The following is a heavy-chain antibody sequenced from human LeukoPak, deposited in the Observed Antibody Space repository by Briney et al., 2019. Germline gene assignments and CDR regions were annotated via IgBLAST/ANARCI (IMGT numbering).Heavy chain of an antibody. J-gene: IGHJ4*02. Sequence: SETLSLTCTVSGGSISSSSYYWGWIRQPPGKGLEWIGYIHSGSTYYNPSLKSRVTISVDTSKNQFSLKLSSVTAADTAVYYCARGSGSSGYYWSYFDYWGQGTLVTVSS. D-gene: IGHD3-22*01. CDR3: ARGSGSSGYYWSYFDY. CDR1: GGSISSSSYY. V-gene: IGHV4-39*07. CDR2: IHSGST.